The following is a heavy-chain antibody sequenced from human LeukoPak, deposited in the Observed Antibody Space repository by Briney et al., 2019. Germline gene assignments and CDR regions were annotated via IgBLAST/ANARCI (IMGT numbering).Heavy chain of an antibody. Sequence: GGSLGLSCAASGFSFSNYGMHWVRQAPGKGLEWVAVIWDDGSYKYYADSVKGRFTISRDNSKNTLYLQITSLRAEDTAVYYCAKPTSGSGSFLIDYWGQGTLVTVSS. CDR1: GFSFSNYG. J-gene: IGHJ4*02. D-gene: IGHD1-26*01. V-gene: IGHV3-33*06. CDR2: IWDDGSYK. CDR3: AKPTSGSGSFLIDY.